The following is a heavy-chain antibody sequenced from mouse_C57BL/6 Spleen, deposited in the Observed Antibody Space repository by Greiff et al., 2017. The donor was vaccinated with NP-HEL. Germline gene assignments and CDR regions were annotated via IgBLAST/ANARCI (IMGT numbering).Heavy chain of an antibody. CDR2: ISYDGSN. CDR3: AGRGYDYVYFDY. J-gene: IGHJ2*01. V-gene: IGHV3-6*01. D-gene: IGHD2-4*01. CDR1: GYSITSGYY. Sequence: VQLQQSGPGLVKPSQSLSLTCSVTGYSITSGYYWNWIRQFPGNKLEWMGYISYDGSNNYNPSFKKRISITRDTSKNQFFLKLNSVTTEDTATYYCAGRGYDYVYFDYWGQGTTLTVSS.